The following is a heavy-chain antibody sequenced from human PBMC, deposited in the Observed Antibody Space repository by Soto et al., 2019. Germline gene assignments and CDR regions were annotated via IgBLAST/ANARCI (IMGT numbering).Heavy chain of an antibody. J-gene: IGHJ6*02. V-gene: IGHV4-38-2*01. CDR3: ARVNLWFGESSTDIYGMDV. CDR2: IYHSGST. Sequence: LSLTFAVSGYSISSGYYWGWIRQPPGKGLEWIGSIYHSGSTYYNPSLKSRVTISVDTSKNQFSLKLSSVTAADTAVYYCARVNLWFGESSTDIYGMDVWGQGTRVTVSS. D-gene: IGHD3-10*01. CDR1: GYSISSGYY.